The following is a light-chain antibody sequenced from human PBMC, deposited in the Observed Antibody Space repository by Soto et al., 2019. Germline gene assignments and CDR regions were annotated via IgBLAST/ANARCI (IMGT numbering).Light chain of an antibody. CDR3: QSYDSTNHLV. CDR2: DDN. V-gene: IGLV6-57*04. Sequence: NFMLTQPHSVSESPGKAVIISCTRSSGSIANNFVQWYQQRPGSAPATIIYDDNKRPSGVPDRFSGSIDSSSNSASLTISGLKTEDEADCYCQSYDSTNHLVFGGGTKLTVL. CDR1: SGSIANNF. J-gene: IGLJ2*01.